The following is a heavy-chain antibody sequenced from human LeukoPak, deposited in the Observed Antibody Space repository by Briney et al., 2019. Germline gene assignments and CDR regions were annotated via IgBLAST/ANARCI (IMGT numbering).Heavy chain of an antibody. D-gene: IGHD2-2*01. CDR1: GASMTGYY. V-gene: IGHV4-59*01. Sequence: PSETLSLTCTVSGASMTGYYWTWIRQPPGKGLEWIGYIYYSGSTSYNPSLKSRVIISLDTSKNQFPLKMTSVTAADTAVYYCARYQLPDYWGPGTLVTVSS. J-gene: IGHJ4*02. CDR3: ARYQLPDY. CDR2: IYYSGST.